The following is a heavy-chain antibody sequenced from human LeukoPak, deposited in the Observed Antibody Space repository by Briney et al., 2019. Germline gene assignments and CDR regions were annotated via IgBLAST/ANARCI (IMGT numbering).Heavy chain of an antibody. CDR2: INHSGST. V-gene: IGHV4-38-2*02. D-gene: IGHD3-3*01. Sequence: PSETLSLTCTVSSYSISSHYYWGWIRQPPGKGLEWIGEINHSGSTNYNPSLKSRVTISVDTSKNQFSLKLSSVTAADTAVYYCARVPRFLEWLFGGVGTPSQGYMDVWGKGTTVTVSS. J-gene: IGHJ6*03. CDR1: SYSISSHYY. CDR3: ARVPRFLEWLFGGVGTPSQGYMDV.